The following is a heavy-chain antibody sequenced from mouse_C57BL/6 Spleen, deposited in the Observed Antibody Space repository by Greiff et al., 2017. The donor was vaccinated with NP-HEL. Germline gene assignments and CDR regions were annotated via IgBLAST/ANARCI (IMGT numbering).Heavy chain of an antibody. D-gene: IGHD2-4*01. CDR1: GYTFTSYW. CDR3: ARTPPRYDYDGGFAY. J-gene: IGHJ3*01. V-gene: IGHV1-64*01. CDR2: IHPNSGST. Sequence: QVQLQQPGAELVKPGASVKLSCKASGYTFTSYWMHWVKQRPGQGLEWIGMIHPNSGSTNYNEKFKSKATLTVDKSSSTAYMQLSSLTSEDSAVYYGARTPPRYDYDGGFAYWGQGTLVTVSA.